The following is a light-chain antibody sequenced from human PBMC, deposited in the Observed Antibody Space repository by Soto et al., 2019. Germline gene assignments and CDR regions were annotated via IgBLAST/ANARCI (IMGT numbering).Light chain of an antibody. CDR2: DVS. V-gene: IGLV2-14*01. CDR1: SSDVGGYNY. J-gene: IGLJ2*01. CDR3: SSYTSSSTIA. Sequence: QSVLTQPASVSGSPGQSITISCTGTSSDVGGYNYVSWYQQHPGKAPKLMIYDVSNRPSGVSNRFSGSKSGNTASLTISGLQAEDEADYYCSSYTSSSTIAIGGGTKLTVL.